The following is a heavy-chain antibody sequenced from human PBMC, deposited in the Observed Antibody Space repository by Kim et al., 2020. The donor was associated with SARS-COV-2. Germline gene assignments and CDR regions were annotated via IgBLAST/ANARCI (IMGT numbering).Heavy chain of an antibody. Sequence: GGSLRLSCAASGFTFDDYAMHWVRQAPGKGLEWVSLISGDGGSTYYADSVKGRFTISRDNSKNSLYLQMNSLRTEDTALYYCAKDFRVLRYFDWQPPYWYFDLWGRGTLVTVSS. CDR2: ISGDGGST. J-gene: IGHJ2*01. CDR1: GFTFDDYA. D-gene: IGHD3-9*01. V-gene: IGHV3-43*02. CDR3: AKDFRVLRYFDWQPPYWYFDL.